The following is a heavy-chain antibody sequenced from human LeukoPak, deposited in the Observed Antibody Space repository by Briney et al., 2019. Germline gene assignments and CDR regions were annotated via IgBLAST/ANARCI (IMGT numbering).Heavy chain of an antibody. CDR2: IYPGDSDT. V-gene: IGHV5-51*01. J-gene: IGHJ4*02. D-gene: IGHD3/OR15-3a*01. Sequence: GESLKISCKGSGYSFTSYWIGWVRQMPGKGLEWMGIIYPGDSDTRYSPSFQGQVTISADKSISTAYLQWSSLKASDTAMYYCARQFAMYDFWSGYQPFDYWGQGTLVTVSS. CDR1: GYSFTSYW. CDR3: ARQFAMYDFWSGYQPFDY.